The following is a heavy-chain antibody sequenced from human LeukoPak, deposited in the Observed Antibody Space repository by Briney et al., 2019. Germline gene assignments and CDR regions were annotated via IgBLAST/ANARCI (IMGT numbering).Heavy chain of an antibody. D-gene: IGHD3-10*01. J-gene: IGHJ6*02. CDR1: GFTFDDYG. CDR2: INWNGGCT. V-gene: IGHV3-20*01. Sequence: PGGSLTLSCAASGFTFDDYGLSWVRQAPGKGLEWVSGINWNGGCTGYADSVKGRFTISRDNAKNSLYLQMNSLRAEDTALYHCARGYYGSGSSHYYYYYGMDVWGQGTTVTVSS. CDR3: ARGYYGSGSSHYYYYYGMDV.